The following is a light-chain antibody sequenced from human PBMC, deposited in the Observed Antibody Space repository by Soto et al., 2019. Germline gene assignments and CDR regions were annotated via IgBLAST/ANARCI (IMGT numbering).Light chain of an antibody. CDR2: GAS. V-gene: IGKV3-20*01. CDR3: QQYGSSRT. Sequence: ENVLTQSPGTLSLSPGERATLSCRASQSVSSSYLAWYQQKPGQAPRLLTYGASSRATGIPDRFSGSGSGTDVPLTISRLEPEDFAVYYCQQYGSSRTFGQGTKVEIK. J-gene: IGKJ1*01. CDR1: QSVSSSY.